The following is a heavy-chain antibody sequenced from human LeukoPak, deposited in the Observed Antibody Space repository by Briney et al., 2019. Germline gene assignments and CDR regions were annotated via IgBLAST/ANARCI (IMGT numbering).Heavy chain of an antibody. V-gene: IGHV3-23*01. J-gene: IGHJ4*02. Sequence: GGSLRLSCAASGFSFSSYAMSRVRQAPGKGLEWVSALTGSGATTNYADSVKGRFTISRDNSKNTLFLQMNSLRAEDTAVYYCAKEDIVSTMGNFDYWGQGTLVTVSS. CDR3: AKEDIVSTMGNFDY. D-gene: IGHD5/OR15-5a*01. CDR1: GFSFSSYA. CDR2: LTGSGATT.